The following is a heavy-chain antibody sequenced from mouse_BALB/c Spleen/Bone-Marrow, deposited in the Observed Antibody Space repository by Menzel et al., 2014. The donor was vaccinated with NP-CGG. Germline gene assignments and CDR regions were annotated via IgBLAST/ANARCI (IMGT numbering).Heavy chain of an antibody. D-gene: IGHD2-4*01. CDR2: IYPYNDVT. Sequence: VQLQQSGPELVKPGASVKMSCKASGYTFTSYVLHWVKQKPGQGLEWIGYIYPYNDVTKCNEKFKPKATLTSDKSSSTAYMELSSLTSEDSAVYYCAREGMITGDYWGQGTTLTVSS. CDR3: AREGMITGDY. J-gene: IGHJ2*01. CDR1: GYTFTSYV. V-gene: IGHV1-14*01.